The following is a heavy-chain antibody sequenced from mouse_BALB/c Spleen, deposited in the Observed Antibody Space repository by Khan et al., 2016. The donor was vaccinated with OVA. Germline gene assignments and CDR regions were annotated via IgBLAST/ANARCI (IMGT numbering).Heavy chain of an antibody. D-gene: IGHD1-1*01. CDR3: ARLAYYYNSEGFAY. J-gene: IGHJ3*01. CDR2: ISSGGSYT. V-gene: IGHV5-6*01. Sequence: EVELVESGGDLVKPGGSLKLSCAASGFTFSTYGMSWVRQTPDKRLEWVATISSGGSYTYYPDNVKGRFTFSRDNAKNTLYLQMSSLKSEDTAMYYCARLAYYYNSEGFAYWGQGTLVTVSA. CDR1: GFTFSTYG.